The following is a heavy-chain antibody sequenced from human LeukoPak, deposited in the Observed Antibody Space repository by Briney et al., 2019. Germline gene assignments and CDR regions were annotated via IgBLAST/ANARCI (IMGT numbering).Heavy chain of an antibody. J-gene: IGHJ4*02. CDR3: TRGAGCLIDY. Sequence: SETLSLTCTVSGGSISSSSYYWGWLRQPPGKGLEWIGYFYNSGRSNYNPSLKSRSTISADTAKNHFSLKLNSVTTAVTADYYWTRGAGCLIDYWGQGILVTVSS. D-gene: IGHD5/OR15-5a*01. CDR1: GGSISSSSYY. CDR2: FYNSGRS. V-gene: IGHV4-61*03.